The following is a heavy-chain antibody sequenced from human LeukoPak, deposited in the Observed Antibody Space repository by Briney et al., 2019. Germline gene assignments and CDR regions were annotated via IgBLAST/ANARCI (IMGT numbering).Heavy chain of an antibody. J-gene: IGHJ4*02. CDR1: GDSISSGGYY. V-gene: IGHV4-31*03. CDR3: ARGVVRGGGFDY. CDR2: IYYSGNT. Sequence: SQTLSLTCTVSGDSISSGGYYWSWIRQPPGKGLEWIGYIYYSGNTYYNPSLKSRVTISVARSQNQFSLKLSSVTAADTAVYYCARGVVRGGGFDYWGQGTLVTVSS. D-gene: IGHD3-10*01.